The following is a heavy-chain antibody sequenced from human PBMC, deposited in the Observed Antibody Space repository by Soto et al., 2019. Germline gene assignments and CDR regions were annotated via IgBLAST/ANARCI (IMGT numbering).Heavy chain of an antibody. V-gene: IGHV3-53*01. D-gene: IGHD3-16*01. J-gene: IGHJ4*02. CDR3: ARDWISFSYGPGDY. Sequence: GGSLRLSCAVSGFTVSNNYMSWVRQAPGKGLEGVSVIYSDGYTAYGDSVKGRFTISRDNSKNTLYLHMNSLRVEDTALYYCARDWISFSYGPGDYWGQGTLVTVSS. CDR2: IYSDGYT. CDR1: GFTVSNNY.